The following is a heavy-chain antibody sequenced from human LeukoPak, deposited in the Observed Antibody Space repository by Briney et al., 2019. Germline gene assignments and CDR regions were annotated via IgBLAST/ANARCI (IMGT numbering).Heavy chain of an antibody. CDR3: ARVGYDILTGFHY. Sequence: GGSLRLSCAASGFTFSDYSINWVRQAPGKGLEWVSFISSRSNSIYYADSVKGRFTISRDNAKKSLYLQMNSLRDEDTAVYYCARVGYDILTGFHYWGQGTLVTVSS. D-gene: IGHD3-9*01. CDR1: GFTFSDYS. CDR2: ISSRSNSI. V-gene: IGHV3-48*02. J-gene: IGHJ4*02.